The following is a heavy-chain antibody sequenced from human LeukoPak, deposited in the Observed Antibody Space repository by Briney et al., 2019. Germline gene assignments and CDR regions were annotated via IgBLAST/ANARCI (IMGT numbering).Heavy chain of an antibody. CDR3: ARGTAYCGGDCYSAADAFDV. CDR1: GFTFSSRDW. D-gene: IGHD2-21*02. J-gene: IGHJ3*01. V-gene: IGHV3-7*04. Sequence: GGSLRLSCVASGFTFSSRDWMTWVRQAPGQGLEWVANIKQDGSEKNYVDSVKGRFTISRDNAKNSVDLQMNSLRAEDTAVYYCARGTAYCGGDCYSAADAFDVWGQGTMVTVSS. CDR2: IKQDGSEK.